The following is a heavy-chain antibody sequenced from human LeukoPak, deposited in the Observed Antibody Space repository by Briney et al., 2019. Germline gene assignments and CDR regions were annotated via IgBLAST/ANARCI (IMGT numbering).Heavy chain of an antibody. D-gene: IGHD1-26*01. CDR1: GFTFSSYG. J-gene: IGHJ3*02. CDR3: AKGVGATEVDAFDI. V-gene: IGHV3-23*01. CDR2: ISGSGGST. Sequence: GGTLRLSSAASGFTFSSYGMSWVRQAPGKGLEWVSAISGSGGSTYYADSVKGRFTISRDNSKNTLYLQMNSLRAEDTAVYYCAKGVGATEVDAFDIWGQGTMVTVSS.